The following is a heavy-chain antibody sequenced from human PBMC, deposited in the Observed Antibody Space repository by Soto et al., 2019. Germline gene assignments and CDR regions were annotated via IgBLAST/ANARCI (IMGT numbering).Heavy chain of an antibody. CDR3: ARSCPGRSCYFIY. CDR1: GYSFTSYG. D-gene: IGHD2-8*02. V-gene: IGHV1-18*01. CDR2: ISTYNGNT. Sequence: ASVKVSCRASGYSFTSYGISWVRQAPGQGLEWMGWISTYNGNTNYAQKLQGRVTMATDTSTNTAYMELRSLRSDDTAMYFCARSCPGRSCYFIYWGQGTLVTVSS. J-gene: IGHJ4*02.